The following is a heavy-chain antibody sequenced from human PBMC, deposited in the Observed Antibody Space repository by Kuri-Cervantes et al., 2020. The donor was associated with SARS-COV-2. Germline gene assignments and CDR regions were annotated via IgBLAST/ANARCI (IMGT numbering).Heavy chain of an antibody. V-gene: IGHV1-2*04. CDR2: MNPNSGGT. J-gene: IGHJ3*02. Sequence: ASVKVSCKASGYTFTDYYMHWVRQAPGQGLEWMGWMNPNSGGTNSAQKFQGWVIMTRDTSITTAYMELSRQRSDDTAVYYCARGPSWNYIWGTYRGGWDTFDIWGQGTMVTVSS. CDR3: ARGPSWNYIWGTYRGGWDTFDI. D-gene: IGHD3-16*02. CDR1: GYTFTDYY.